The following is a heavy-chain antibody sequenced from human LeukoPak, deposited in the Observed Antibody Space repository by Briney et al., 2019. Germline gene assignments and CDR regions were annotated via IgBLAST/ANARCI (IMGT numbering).Heavy chain of an antibody. J-gene: IGHJ4*02. CDR1: GYTFTIYY. Sequence: ASVKVSCKASGYTFTIYYIHWMRQAPGQGGEWMGVIDPSGGSRSFAQKFQGRVTMTRDTSTSTVYMELSSLRSEDTAVYYCANDDTAIGPFDYWGQGTLVTVSS. V-gene: IGHV1-46*01. CDR3: ANDDTAIGPFDY. CDR2: IDPSGGSR. D-gene: IGHD5-18*01.